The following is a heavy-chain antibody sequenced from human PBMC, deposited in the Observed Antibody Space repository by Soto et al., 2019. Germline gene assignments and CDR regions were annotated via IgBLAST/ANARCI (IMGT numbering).Heavy chain of an antibody. D-gene: IGHD5-12*01. V-gene: IGHV4-59*08. CDR2: IYYSVIP. Sequence: SETLSLTCTVSCGSISSYYWSWIRQPPGNGLYCIGYIYYSVIPNXXPSLKSRXXISVDTSKNHXSLKLXPVTAAYTASYYCAGSSWIYDALDIWGQGTMVTVSS. CDR1: CGSISSYY. CDR3: AGSSWIYDALDI. J-gene: IGHJ3*02.